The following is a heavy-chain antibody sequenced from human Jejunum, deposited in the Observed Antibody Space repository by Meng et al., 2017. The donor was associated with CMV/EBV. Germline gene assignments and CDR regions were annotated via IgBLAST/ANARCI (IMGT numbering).Heavy chain of an antibody. V-gene: IGHV4-34*01. CDR3: ARGIKGYCSRTTCYGNWYFDL. Sequence: GYYLTLTRQPPGKWLEWIGEINPSGTTTYTPALKSRVTISVDTSKYQVSLKLTSVTAADTAVYYCARGIKGYCSRTTCYGNWYFDLWGRGTLVTVSS. J-gene: IGHJ2*01. CDR2: INPSGTT. CDR1: GYY. D-gene: IGHD2-2*01.